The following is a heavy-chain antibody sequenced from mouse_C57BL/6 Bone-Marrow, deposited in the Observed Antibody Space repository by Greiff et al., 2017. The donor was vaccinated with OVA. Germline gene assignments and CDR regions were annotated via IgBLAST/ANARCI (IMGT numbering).Heavy chain of an antibody. Sequence: VQLVESGAELARPGASVKMSCKASGYTFTSYTMHWVKQRPGQGLEWIGYINPSSGYTKYNQKFKDKATLTADKSSSTAYMQLSSLTSEDSAVDYCARDYYGRNFDVWGTGTTVTVSS. J-gene: IGHJ1*03. CDR1: GYTFTSYT. CDR2: INPSSGYT. CDR3: ARDYYGRNFDV. V-gene: IGHV1-4*01. D-gene: IGHD1-1*01.